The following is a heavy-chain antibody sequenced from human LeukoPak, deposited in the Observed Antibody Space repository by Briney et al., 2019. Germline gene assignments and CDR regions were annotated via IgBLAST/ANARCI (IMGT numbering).Heavy chain of an antibody. D-gene: IGHD3-10*01. CDR2: IYYSGIT. J-gene: IGHJ5*02. V-gene: IGHV4-39*01. CDR1: GGSISSSGYY. Sequence: SETLSLTCTVSGGSISSSGYYWGWIRQSPGEGLEWIGNIYYSGITYYNPSLKSRVTISVDTSKKQFSLKLSSVTAADTAVYYCARLRYYGSWSYPMTGNWFDPWGQGTLVSVSS. CDR3: ARLRYYGSWSYPMTGNWFDP.